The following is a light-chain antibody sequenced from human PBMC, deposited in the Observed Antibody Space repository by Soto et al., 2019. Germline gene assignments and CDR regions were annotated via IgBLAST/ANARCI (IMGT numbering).Light chain of an antibody. CDR3: QQYSSSPIT. CDR1: QGLVYSDGNTY. V-gene: IGKV3-20*01. CDR2: GAS. J-gene: IGKJ5*01. Sequence: VMTQSPLSLPVTLGQPACISCRSSQGLVYSDGNTYLAWYQQKPGQAPRLLIYGASSRATGIPDRFSGGGSGTDFSLTISRLDPEDFAVYYCQQYSSSPITFGQGTRLEIK.